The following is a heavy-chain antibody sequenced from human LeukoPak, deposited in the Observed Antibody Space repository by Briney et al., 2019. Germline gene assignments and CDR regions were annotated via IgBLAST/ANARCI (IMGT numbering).Heavy chain of an antibody. Sequence: ASVKVSCKASGYTFTGYYMHWVRQAPGQGLEWMGWISAYNGNTNYAQKLQGRVTMTTDTSTSTAYMELRSLRSDDTAVYYCARDLRNWFDPWGQGTLVTVSS. D-gene: IGHD5/OR15-5a*01. CDR3: ARDLRNWFDP. CDR2: ISAYNGNT. CDR1: GYTFTGYY. J-gene: IGHJ5*02. V-gene: IGHV1-18*04.